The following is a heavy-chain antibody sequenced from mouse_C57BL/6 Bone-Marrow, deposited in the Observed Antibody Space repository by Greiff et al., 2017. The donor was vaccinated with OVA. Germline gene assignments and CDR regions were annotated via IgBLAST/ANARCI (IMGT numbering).Heavy chain of an antibody. CDR1: GFTFSSYG. Sequence: EVKLVESGGDLVEPGGSLKLSCAASGFTFSSYGMSWVRQTPDKRLEWVATISSGGSYTYYPDSVKGRFTISRDNAKNTLYLQMSSLKSEDTAMYYCARHVPFTTVVYWYFDVWGTGTTVTVSS. V-gene: IGHV5-6*02. J-gene: IGHJ1*03. CDR3: ARHVPFTTVVYWYFDV. D-gene: IGHD1-1*01. CDR2: ISSGGSYT.